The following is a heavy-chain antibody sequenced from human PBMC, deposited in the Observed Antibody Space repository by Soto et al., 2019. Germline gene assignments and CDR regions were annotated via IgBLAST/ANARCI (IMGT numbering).Heavy chain of an antibody. Sequence: ASVKVSCKASGYTFTDYYMHWVRQATGQGLEWMGWINPSGGSTSYAQKFQGRVTMTRDTSTSTVYMELSSLRSEDTAVYYCARDERRHSSSWTDYYGMDVWGQGTTVTVSS. CDR3: ARDERRHSSSWTDYYGMDV. CDR2: INPSGGST. D-gene: IGHD6-13*01. J-gene: IGHJ6*02. CDR1: GYTFTDYY. V-gene: IGHV1-46*01.